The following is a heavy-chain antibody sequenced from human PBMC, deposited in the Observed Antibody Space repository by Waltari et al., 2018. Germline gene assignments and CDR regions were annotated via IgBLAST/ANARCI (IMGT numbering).Heavy chain of an antibody. V-gene: IGHV3-74*01. Sequence: EVHLAESGGGVVQPGGSLRLSCTGSGFRFGDYWMHWVRQAPGKGLEWVSRINGDGGYRSYGDSGKGRFTISRDNAKNTVFLQWNSRRADDTAVYFCARKAGSGYPYGPFYYDNWGQGTLVTVSS. CDR1: GFRFGDYW. D-gene: IGHD5-12*01. CDR3: ARKAGSGYPYGPFYYDN. CDR2: INGDGGYR. J-gene: IGHJ4*02.